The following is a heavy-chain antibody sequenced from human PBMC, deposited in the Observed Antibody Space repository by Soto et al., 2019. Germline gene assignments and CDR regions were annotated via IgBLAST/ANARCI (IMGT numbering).Heavy chain of an antibody. CDR1: GFTFSSCA. J-gene: IGHJ4*02. V-gene: IGHV3-23*01. Sequence: GGSLRLSCAASGFTFSSCAMTWVRQAPGMGLQWVSAISDSGGSTYYADSVRGRFTISRDNSKNALYLQLNSLGAEDTAVYYCAKDKPAAGSQWLVPIWGRGTLVTVSS. D-gene: IGHD6-19*01. CDR2: ISDSGGST. CDR3: AKDKPAAGSQWLVPI.